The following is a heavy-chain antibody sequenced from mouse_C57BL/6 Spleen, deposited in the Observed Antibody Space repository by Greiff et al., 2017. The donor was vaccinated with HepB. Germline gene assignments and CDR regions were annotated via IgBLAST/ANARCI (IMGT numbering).Heavy chain of an antibody. J-gene: IGHJ3*01. CDR1: GYTFTSYW. CDR3: ARLPAY. Sequence: QVQLQQPGAELVMPGASVKLSCKASGYTFTSYWMHWVKQRPGQGLEWIGEIDPSDSYTNYKQKFKGKSTLAVDKASSTAYMQLSSLTSEDSAVYYCARLPAYWGQGTLVTVSA. CDR2: IDPSDSYT. V-gene: IGHV1-69*01.